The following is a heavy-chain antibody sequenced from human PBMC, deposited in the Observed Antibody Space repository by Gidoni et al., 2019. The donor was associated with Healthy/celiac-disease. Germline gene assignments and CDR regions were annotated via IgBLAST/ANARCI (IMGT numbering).Heavy chain of an antibody. Sequence: QVQLQESGPGLVKPSQTLSLTCTVSGGSISSGSYYWSWIRQPAGKGLEWIGRIYTSGSTTYNPSLKSRVTMSVDTSKNQFSLKLSSVTAADTAVYYCARVTVTTGHDAFDIWGQGTMVTVSS. V-gene: IGHV4-61*02. J-gene: IGHJ3*02. CDR3: ARVTVTTGHDAFDI. D-gene: IGHD4-17*01. CDR2: IYTSGST. CDR1: GGSISSGSYY.